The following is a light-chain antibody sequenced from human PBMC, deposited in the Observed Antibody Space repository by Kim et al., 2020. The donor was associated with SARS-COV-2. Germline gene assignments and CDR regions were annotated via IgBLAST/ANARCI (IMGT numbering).Light chain of an antibody. Sequence: APGERVTLSCRADQNVKNRYLAVCRQRPGQGPRRHVYSASSRATGIPDRCSGSGGGADFTLIISRLEPEDLAVYYCEQYGTALTFGGGAKVDIK. J-gene: IGKJ4*01. CDR1: QNVKNRY. V-gene: IGKV3-20*01. CDR3: EQYGTALT. CDR2: SAS.